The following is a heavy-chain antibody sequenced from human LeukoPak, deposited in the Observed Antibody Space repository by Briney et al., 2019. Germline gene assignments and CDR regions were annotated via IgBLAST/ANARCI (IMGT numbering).Heavy chain of an antibody. CDR3: ARPNGCGWDF. D-gene: IGHD5-24*01. V-gene: IGHV3-7*01. CDR1: GFTFSTYW. CDR2: IKQDGSEK. J-gene: IGHJ4*02. Sequence: GGSLRLPCAASGFTFSTYWMSWVRQAPGKGLEWVANIKQDGSEKYYVDSVKGRFTISRDNAKNSLYLQLNSLRTEDTAVYYCARPNGCGWDFWGQGTLVTVSS.